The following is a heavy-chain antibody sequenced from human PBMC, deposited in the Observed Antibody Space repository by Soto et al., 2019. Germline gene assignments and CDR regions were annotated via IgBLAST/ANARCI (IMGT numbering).Heavy chain of an antibody. CDR3: ARNYYDSGGGFDY. J-gene: IGHJ4*02. V-gene: IGHV3-53*01. CDR1: GFTVSSNY. Sequence: GGSLRLSCAAAGFTVSSNYMSWVRQAPGKGLEWVSVIYSGGDTYCADSVKGRFTISRDNSKNTLYLQMNSLRAEDTAVYYCARNYYDSGGGFDYWGQGTLVTVSS. CDR2: IYSGGDT. D-gene: IGHD3-22*01.